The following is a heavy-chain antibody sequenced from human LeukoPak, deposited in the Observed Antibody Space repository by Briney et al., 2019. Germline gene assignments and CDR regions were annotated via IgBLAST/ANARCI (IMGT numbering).Heavy chain of an antibody. D-gene: IGHD6-19*01. Sequence: GGSLRLSCAASGFTFSSCAMSWVRQAPGKGLEWVSAISGSGGSTYYADSVKGRFTISRDNSKNTLYLQMNSLRAEDTAVYYCAKVRGVAGFFDYWGRGTLVTVSS. J-gene: IGHJ4*02. V-gene: IGHV3-23*01. CDR3: AKVRGVAGFFDY. CDR2: ISGSGGST. CDR1: GFTFSSCA.